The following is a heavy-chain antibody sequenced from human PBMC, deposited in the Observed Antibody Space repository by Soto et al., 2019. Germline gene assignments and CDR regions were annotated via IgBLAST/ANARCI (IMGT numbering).Heavy chain of an antibody. D-gene: IGHD5-12*01. CDR3: PRHGSAGIVAISNNCGMDV. J-gene: IGHJ6*02. CDR2: IYPGDSDT. CDR1: GYSFTSYW. Sequence: GESLKISCKGSGYSFTSYWIGWVRQMPGKGLEWMGIIYPGDSDTRYSPSFHGQVTISADKSISTAYLQWISLKASDTAMYYCPRHGSAGIVAISNNCGMDVWGQGTTVIVSS. V-gene: IGHV5-51*01.